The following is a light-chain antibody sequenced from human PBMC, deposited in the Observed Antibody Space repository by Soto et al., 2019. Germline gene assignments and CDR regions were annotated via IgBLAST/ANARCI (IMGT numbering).Light chain of an antibody. CDR3: SSYTSSRTSRV. CDR2: DVS. Sequence: QSVLTQPASVSGSPLQSITISCTGTSSDVGGYNYVSWYQQHPGKAPKLMIYDVSNRPSGVSNRFSGSKSGNTASLTISGLQAEDEADYYCSSYTSSRTSRVFGTGTKVTVL. V-gene: IGLV2-14*01. CDR1: SSDVGGYNY. J-gene: IGLJ1*01.